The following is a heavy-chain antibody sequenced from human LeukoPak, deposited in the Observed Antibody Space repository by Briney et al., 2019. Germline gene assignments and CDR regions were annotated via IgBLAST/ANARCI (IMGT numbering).Heavy chain of an antibody. CDR2: IRYDGSNK. V-gene: IGHV3-30*02. J-gene: IGHJ4*02. D-gene: IGHD3-22*01. CDR1: GFTFSSSA. Sequence: GGSLRLSCAASGFTFSSSAMSWVRQAPGKGLEWVAFIRYDGSNKYYADSVKGRFTISRDNSKNTLYLQMNSLRAEDTAVYYCAKDLVRYYYDSSGYETFDYWGQGTLATVSS. CDR3: AKDLVRYYYDSSGYETFDY.